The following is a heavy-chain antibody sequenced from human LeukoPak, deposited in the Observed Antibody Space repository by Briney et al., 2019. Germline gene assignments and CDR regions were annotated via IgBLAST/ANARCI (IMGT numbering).Heavy chain of an antibody. CDR1: GYTFTSYD. J-gene: IGHJ4*02. D-gene: IGHD6-13*01. V-gene: IGHV1-8*01. CDR3: ARIAAAGNRRLNY. Sequence: VASVMVSSTASGYTFTSYDINWVRQATGQGIEWMGWMNPNSGNTGYAQKFQGSIIVSRNTSISTAYMELSSLTSEDTAIYYCARIAAAGNRRLNYWGQGTLVTVAS. CDR2: MNPNSGNT.